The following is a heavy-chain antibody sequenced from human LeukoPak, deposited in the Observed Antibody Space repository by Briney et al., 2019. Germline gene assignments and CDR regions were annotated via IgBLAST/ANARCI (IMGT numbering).Heavy chain of an antibody. CDR3: AKDAAPTNSGSHYPFDY. J-gene: IGHJ4*02. CDR2: ISGSGGST. V-gene: IGHV3-23*01. Sequence: QPGGSLRLSCAASGFTFSSYAMSWVRQAPGKGLEWVSAISGSGGSTYYADSVKGRFTISRDNSKNTLYLQMNSLRAEDTAVYYCAKDAAPTNSGSHYPFDYWGQGTLVTVSS. D-gene: IGHD1-26*01. CDR1: GFTFSSYA.